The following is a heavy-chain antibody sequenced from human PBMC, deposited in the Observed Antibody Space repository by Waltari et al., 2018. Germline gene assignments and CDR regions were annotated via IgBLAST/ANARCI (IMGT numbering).Heavy chain of an antibody. CDR1: GGTFSSHS. Sequence: QVQLVQSGAEVKKPGSSVKVSCKDSGGTFSSHSISWVRQAPGQGLERMGGFVVLLGIANYAQKFQDRVTITADESTSTAYMELSILRSDDTSVYYCARDEGATDPVYWWFDPWGQGTLVTVSS. V-gene: IGHV1-69*04. CDR2: FVVLLGIA. CDR3: ARDEGATDPVYWWFDP. D-gene: IGHD1-26*01. J-gene: IGHJ5*02.